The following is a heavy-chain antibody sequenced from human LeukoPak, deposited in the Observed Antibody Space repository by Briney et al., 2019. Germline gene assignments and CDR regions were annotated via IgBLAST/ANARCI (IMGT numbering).Heavy chain of an antibody. D-gene: IGHD5-18*01. Sequence: PGASLRLSCAASGFTVSSNYMSWVRQSPGKGLEWVSVIYSGGSTYYADSVKGRFTISRDNSKNTLYLQMNSLRAEDTAVYYCATGSLKRGYSYGPHFDYWGQGTLVTVSS. J-gene: IGHJ4*02. V-gene: IGHV3-53*01. CDR3: ATGSLKRGYSYGPHFDY. CDR1: GFTVSSNY. CDR2: IYSGGST.